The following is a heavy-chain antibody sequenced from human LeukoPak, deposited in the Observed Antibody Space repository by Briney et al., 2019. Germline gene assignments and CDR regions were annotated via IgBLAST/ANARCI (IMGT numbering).Heavy chain of an antibody. CDR2: ISPSGGDT. J-gene: IGHJ4*02. D-gene: IGHD6-13*01. CDR3: ARATAAGPGPRYYFDY. V-gene: IGHV1-46*01. CDR1: GYTFTGYY. Sequence: ASVKVSCKASGYTFTGYYMHWVRQAPGQGLEWMGIISPSGGDTSYAQNFQGRVTMTRDMSTSTVYIELSSLRSEDTAVYYCARATAAGPGPRYYFDYWGQGTLVTVSS.